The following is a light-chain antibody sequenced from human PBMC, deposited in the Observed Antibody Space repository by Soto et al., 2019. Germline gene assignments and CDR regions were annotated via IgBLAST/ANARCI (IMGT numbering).Light chain of an antibody. CDR2: GND. CDR3: SAWDDRLSVV. Sequence: QSVLTQPPSASGTPGQRVTMSCSGSRPNIGSNTVNWYQQFPGTAPKVLIFGNDKRPSGVPERFSASKSGTSASLAISGLRSEDEADYYCSAWDDRLSVVFGGGTKLTVL. J-gene: IGLJ3*02. V-gene: IGLV1-44*01. CDR1: RPNIGSNT.